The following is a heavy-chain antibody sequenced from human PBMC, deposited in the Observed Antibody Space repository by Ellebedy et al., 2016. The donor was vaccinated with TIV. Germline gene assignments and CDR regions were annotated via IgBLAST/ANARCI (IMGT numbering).Heavy chain of an antibody. CDR2: IYSGADGGDT. CDR3: AKLPVAYNWNYADDY. Sequence: GESLKISCADSGFTFTTDAMSWVRQAPGEGLEWVSVIYSGADGGDTYYADSVKGRFTISRDNSRNTLYLQMSSLRAEDTAVYYCAKLPVAYNWNYADDYWGQGTLVTVSS. D-gene: IGHD1-7*01. J-gene: IGHJ4*02. V-gene: IGHV3-23*03. CDR1: GFTFTTDA.